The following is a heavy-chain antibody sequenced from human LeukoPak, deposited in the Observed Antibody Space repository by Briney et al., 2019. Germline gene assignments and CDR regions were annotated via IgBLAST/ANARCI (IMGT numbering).Heavy chain of an antibody. CDR3: AKDQYDILTGTTYYFDY. D-gene: IGHD3-9*01. Sequence: PGRSLRLSRAASGFTFSSFGMHWVRQAPGKGLEWVAVIWFDGTNKYYADSVKGRLTISRDNSKKTLYLQMNSLRAEDMAVYYCAKDQYDILTGTTYYFDYWGQGTLVTVSS. CDR2: IWFDGTNK. V-gene: IGHV3-33*06. CDR1: GFTFSSFG. J-gene: IGHJ4*02.